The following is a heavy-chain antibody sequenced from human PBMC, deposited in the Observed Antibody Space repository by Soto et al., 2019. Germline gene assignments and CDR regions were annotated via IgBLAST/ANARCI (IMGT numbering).Heavy chain of an antibody. D-gene: IGHD6-13*01. CDR1: GFTFSSYA. J-gene: IGHJ4*02. CDR3: PRGNAAAGFDY. V-gene: IGHV3-30-3*01. Sequence: VGSLRLSCAASGFTFSSYAMHWVRQAPGKGLEWVAVISYDGSNKYYADSVKGRFTIPRDNSKNTLYLQMNSLRAEDTAVYYCPRGNAAAGFDYWGQGTLVTVSS. CDR2: ISYDGSNK.